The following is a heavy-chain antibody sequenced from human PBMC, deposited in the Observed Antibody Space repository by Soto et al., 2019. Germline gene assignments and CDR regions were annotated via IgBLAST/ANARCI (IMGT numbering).Heavy chain of an antibody. CDR3: ERDYGDYVSYYYYYVMDV. J-gene: IGHJ6*02. CDR2: ISYDGSNK. D-gene: IGHD4-17*01. CDR1: GFTFSSYA. V-gene: IGHV3-30-3*01. Sequence: QVQLVESGGGVVQPGRSLRLSCAASGFTFSSYAMHWVRQAPGKGLEWVAVISYDGSNKYYADSVKGRFTISRDNSKNTLYLQMNSLRAEDTAVYYCERDYGDYVSYYYYYVMDVWGQGPTVTVSS.